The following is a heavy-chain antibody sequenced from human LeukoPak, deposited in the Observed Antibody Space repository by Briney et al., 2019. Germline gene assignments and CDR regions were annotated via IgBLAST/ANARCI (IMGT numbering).Heavy chain of an antibody. J-gene: IGHJ4*02. V-gene: IGHV6-1*01. CDR3: ARYRLDSSGYSRFDY. D-gene: IGHD3-22*01. CDR2: TYYRSKWYN. Sequence: SQTLSLTGAISGDSVSSNSAAWNWIRQSPSRGLEWLGRTYYRSKWYNDYAVSVKSGITINPDTSKNQFSLQLNSVTPEDSALYYCARYRLDSSGYSRFDYWGQGTLVTVSS. CDR1: GDSVSSNSAA.